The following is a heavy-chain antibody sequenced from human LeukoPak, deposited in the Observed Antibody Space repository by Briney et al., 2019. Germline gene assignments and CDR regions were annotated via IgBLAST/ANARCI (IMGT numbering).Heavy chain of an antibody. CDR2: IIPIFGTA. D-gene: IGHD2-2*01. CDR3: ARSRSIVVPAIDY. J-gene: IGHJ4*02. Sequence: ASVKVSCKASGGTFSSYAISWVRQAPGQGLGWMGGIIPIFGTANYAQKFQGRVTMTTDTSTSTAYMELRSLRSDDTAVYYCARSRSIVVPAIDYWGQGTLVTVSS. V-gene: IGHV1-69*05. CDR1: GGTFSSYA.